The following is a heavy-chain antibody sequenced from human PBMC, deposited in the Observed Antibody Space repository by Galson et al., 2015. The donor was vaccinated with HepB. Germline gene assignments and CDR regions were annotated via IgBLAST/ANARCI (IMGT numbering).Heavy chain of an antibody. Sequence: SVKVSCKASGYPFTSYFMHWVRQAPGQGLEWMGRINPNTGDINYAQKFQGKVTMTRDTSISTAYMELSSLRSDDTAVYYCARGNDSWIGFYSYNWFDPWGQGTLVTVSS. CDR1: GYPFTSYF. CDR3: ARGNDSWIGFYSYNWFDP. V-gene: IGHV1-2*06. CDR2: INPNTGDI. D-gene: IGHD3-3*01. J-gene: IGHJ5*02.